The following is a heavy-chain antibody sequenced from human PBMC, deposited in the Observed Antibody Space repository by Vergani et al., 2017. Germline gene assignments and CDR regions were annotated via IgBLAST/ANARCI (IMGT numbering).Heavy chain of an antibody. CDR2: INHSGST. D-gene: IGHD3-3*01. J-gene: IGHJ5*02. V-gene: IGHV4-34*01. Sequence: QVQLQQWGAGLLKPSETLSLTCAVYGGSFSGYYWSWIRQPPGKGLERIGEINHSGSTNYNPSLKSRVTISVDTSKNQFSLKLSSVTAADTAVYYCARGGYYDFWSGYYTYGGFRWFDPWGQGTLVTVSS. CDR1: GGSFSGYY. CDR3: ARGGYYDFWSGYYTYGGFRWFDP.